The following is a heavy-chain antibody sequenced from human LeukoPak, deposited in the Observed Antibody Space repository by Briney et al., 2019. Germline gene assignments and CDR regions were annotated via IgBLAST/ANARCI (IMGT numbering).Heavy chain of an antibody. D-gene: IGHD3/OR15-3a*01. CDR1: GYTFSSYY. CDR3: ARFRTGRAFDM. Sequence: ASVKVSCKASGYTFSSYYMHWVRQAPGQGLEWMGIINPSGDSTSYAQKSQGRVTMTRDTSTSTVYMELSSLRSEDTAMYYCARFRTGRAFDMWGQGTMVTVSS. V-gene: IGHV1-46*01. CDR2: INPSGDST. J-gene: IGHJ3*02.